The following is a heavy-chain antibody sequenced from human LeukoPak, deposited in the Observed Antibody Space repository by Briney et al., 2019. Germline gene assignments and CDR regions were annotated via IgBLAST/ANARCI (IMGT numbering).Heavy chain of an antibody. V-gene: IGHV3-33*01. CDR1: GFTFSSYG. D-gene: IGHD3-3*01. J-gene: IGHJ4*02. CDR2: IWYDGSNK. CDR3: ARDPAYDFGDQVLDY. Sequence: GGSLRLSCAASGFTFSSYGMHWVRQAPGKGLEWVAVIWYDGSNKYYADSVKGRFTISRDNSKNTLYLQMNSLRAEDTAVYYCARDPAYDFGDQVLDYWGQGTLVTVSS.